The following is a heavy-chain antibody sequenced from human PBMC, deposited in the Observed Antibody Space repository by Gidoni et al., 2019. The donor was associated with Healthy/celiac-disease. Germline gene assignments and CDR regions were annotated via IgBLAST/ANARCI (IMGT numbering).Heavy chain of an antibody. CDR3: ARDSSSGWYDY. CDR2: INPSGGST. CDR1: GYTFTSSY. J-gene: IGHJ4*02. D-gene: IGHD6-19*01. V-gene: IGHV1-46*01. Sequence: QVQLVQSGAEVKKPGASVKVSWKASGYTFTSSYMHWVRQAPGQGLEWMGIINPSGGSTSYAQKFQGRVTMTRDTSTSTVYMELSSLRSEDTAVYYCARDSSSGWYDYWGQGTLVTVSS.